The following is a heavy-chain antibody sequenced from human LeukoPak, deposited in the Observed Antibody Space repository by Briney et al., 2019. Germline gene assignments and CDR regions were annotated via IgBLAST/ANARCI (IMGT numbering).Heavy chain of an antibody. CDR1: GFIFSSYG. J-gene: IGHJ4*02. CDR3: ARDSRGGWSGYFDF. Sequence: PGSSLTLPCAACGFIFSSYGMHWPRRAPGRALEWLAVIWHEGSAEFYADTVKGRFSSSRDDSKNTVYLQMNSLRAEDTALYYCARDSRGGWSGYFDFWGQGTLVTVSS. V-gene: IGHV3-33*01. CDR2: IWHEGSAE. D-gene: IGHD6-19*01.